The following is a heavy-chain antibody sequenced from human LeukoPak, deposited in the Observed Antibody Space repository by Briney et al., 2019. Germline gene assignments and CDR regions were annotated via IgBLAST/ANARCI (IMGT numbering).Heavy chain of an antibody. D-gene: IGHD3-22*01. V-gene: IGHV1-2*02. CDR1: GYTFTGYY. J-gene: IGHJ3*02. CDR3: ARESSLYDSSGYYFDAFDI. CDR2: INPNSGGT. Sequence: ASVKVSCKASGYTFTGYYMHWVRQAPGQGLEWMGWINPNSGGTNYAQKFQGRVTMTRDTSISTAFMELSRLRSEDMAVYYCARESSLYDSSGYYFDAFDIWGQGTMVTVSS.